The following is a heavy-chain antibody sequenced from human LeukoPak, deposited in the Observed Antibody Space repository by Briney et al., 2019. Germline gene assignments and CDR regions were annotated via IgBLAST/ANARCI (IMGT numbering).Heavy chain of an antibody. V-gene: IGHV4-34*01. J-gene: IGHJ4*02. CDR3: ASPGGSGYDYMDYFDY. Sequence: PSETLSLTCAVYGGSFSGYYWSWIRQPPGKGLEWIGEINHSGSTNYNPSLKSRVTISVDTSKNQFSLKLSSVTAADTAVYYCASPGGSGYDYMDYFDYWGQGTLVTVSS. CDR1: GGSFSGYY. CDR2: INHSGST. D-gene: IGHD5-12*01.